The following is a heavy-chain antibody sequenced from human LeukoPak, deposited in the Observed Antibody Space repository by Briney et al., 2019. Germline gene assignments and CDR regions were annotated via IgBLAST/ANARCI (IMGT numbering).Heavy chain of an antibody. CDR3: AKSRGSYCGGDCHFDY. CDR2: ISTTSSYI. Sequence: GGSLRLSCAVSGFTFSSYGMNWVRQAPGKGLEWVSSISTTSSYIYYADSVKRRFPLSRDYAKHSLYLHMHSVRAEDTAVYYCAKSRGSYCGGDCHFDYWGQGNLVTVSS. CDR1: GFTFSSYG. D-gene: IGHD2-21*02. J-gene: IGHJ4*02. V-gene: IGHV3-21*01.